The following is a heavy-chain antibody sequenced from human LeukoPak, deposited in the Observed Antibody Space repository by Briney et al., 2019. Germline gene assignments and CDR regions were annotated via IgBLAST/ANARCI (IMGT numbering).Heavy chain of an antibody. J-gene: IGHJ4*02. D-gene: IGHD3-3*01. CDR3: VTGYYEPFDN. Sequence: PSETLSLTCSVSGASLSSYYWGWIRQSPGKGLEWLGYISDTGKTDYNPSLKSRGTLSLDTSKNQFSLRLTSVPAADTAVYYCVTGYYEPFDNWGQGTLVTVSS. CDR2: ISDTGKT. CDR1: GASLSSYY. V-gene: IGHV4-59*01.